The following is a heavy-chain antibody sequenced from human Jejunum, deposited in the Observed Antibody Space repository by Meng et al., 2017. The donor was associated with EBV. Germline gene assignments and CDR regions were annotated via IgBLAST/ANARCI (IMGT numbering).Heavy chain of an antibody. CDR2: IYWDEHK. V-gene: IGHV2-5*02. CDR3: ARRYGDYVRYFDS. D-gene: IGHD4-17*01. J-gene: IGHJ4*02. CDR1: GFSLSTSGVG. Sequence: QITFKQSGPTLVKPXXTLTLSCTVSGFSLSTSGVGVGCIRQPPGKALEWLAHIYWDEHKRYSTSLRSRLSIMKDTSKSQVVLTMTNMDPVDIATYYCARRYGDYVRYFDSWGQGILVTVSS.